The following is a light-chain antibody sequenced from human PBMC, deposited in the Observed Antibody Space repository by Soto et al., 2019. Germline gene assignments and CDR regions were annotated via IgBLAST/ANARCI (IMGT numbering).Light chain of an antibody. Sequence: IQLTQSPSFLSASVGDRGTITCRASKAIASFVAWYQQKPGEAPKLLIYSASTLQSGVPSRFSGSRSGPEYTLTISSLQPEDFATYYWQQLNSYPYTFALGTKVDIK. CDR3: QQLNSYPYT. V-gene: IGKV1-9*01. J-gene: IGKJ2*01. CDR1: KAIASF. CDR2: SAS.